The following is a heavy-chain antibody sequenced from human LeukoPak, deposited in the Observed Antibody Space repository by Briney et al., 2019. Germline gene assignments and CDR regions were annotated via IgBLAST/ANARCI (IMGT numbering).Heavy chain of an antibody. V-gene: IGHV3-21*01. CDR2: ISSSSSYI. CDR1: GFTFSSYS. J-gene: IGHJ4*02. D-gene: IGHD3-22*01. CDR3: ARSTTMIVVAAGY. Sequence: GESPRLSCAASGFTFSSYSMNWVRQAPGKGLEWVSSISSSSSYIYYADSVKGRFTISRDNARNSLYLQMNSLRAEDTAVYYCARSTTMIVVAAGYWGQGTLVTVSS.